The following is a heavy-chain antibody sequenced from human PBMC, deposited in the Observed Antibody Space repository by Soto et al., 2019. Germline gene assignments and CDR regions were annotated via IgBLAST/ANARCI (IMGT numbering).Heavy chain of an antibody. J-gene: IGHJ4*02. Sequence: QVQLVQSGAEVKKPGSSVKVSCKASGGTFSSYAISWVRQAPGQGLEWMGGIIPIFGTANYAQKFQGRVTTTADGTTSTTYMALSSRRSEDTAVYYCEAGIAVAGTDYWGQGTLVTVS. CDR3: EAGIAVAGTDY. CDR2: IIPIFGTA. V-gene: IGHV1-69*01. D-gene: IGHD6-19*01. CDR1: GGTFSSYA.